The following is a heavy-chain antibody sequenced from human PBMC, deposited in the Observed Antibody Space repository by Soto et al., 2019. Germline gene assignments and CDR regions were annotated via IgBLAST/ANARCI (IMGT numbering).Heavy chain of an antibody. D-gene: IGHD2-8*01. J-gene: IGHJ3*02. CDR2: IKQDGSEK. CDR1: GFTFSSYW. CDR3: ARDLLVYAPFSDAFDI. V-gene: IGHV3-7*05. Sequence: GGSLRLSCAASGFTFSSYWMSWVRQAPGKGLEWVANIKQDGSEKYYVDSVKGRFTISRDNAKNSLYLQMNSLRAEDTAVYYCARDLLVYAPFSDAFDIWGQGTMVT.